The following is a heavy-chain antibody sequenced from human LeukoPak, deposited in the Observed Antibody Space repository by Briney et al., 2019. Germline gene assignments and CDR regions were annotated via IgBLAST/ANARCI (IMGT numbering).Heavy chain of an antibody. CDR3: AREYYDILTGYYVDY. D-gene: IGHD3-9*01. J-gene: IGHJ4*02. V-gene: IGHV4-59*12. Sequence: SETLSLTCTVSGGSISSYYWSWIRQPPGKGLEWIGYIYYSGSTNYNPSLKSRVTISVDTSKNQFSLKLSSVTAADPAVYYCAREYYDILTGYYVDYWGQGTLVTVSS. CDR2: IYYSGST. CDR1: GGSISSYY.